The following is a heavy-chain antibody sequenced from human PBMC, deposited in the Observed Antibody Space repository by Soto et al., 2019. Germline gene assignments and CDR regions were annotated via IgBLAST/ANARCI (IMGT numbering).Heavy chain of an antibody. CDR1: GAYVRNDDDD. Sequence: SETKRLTYTVSGAYVRNDDDDGGWVRQKAGKDLEWIGHMHHSGRAHYNPSLKGRVAISVDTSKNQFSLYLYSVTAADTALYFCARWDEVSPPYFDSWGQGTPVTVSS. CDR3: ARWDEVSPPYFDS. D-gene: IGHD1-26*01. V-gene: IGHV4-31*03. CDR2: MHHSGRA. J-gene: IGHJ4*02.